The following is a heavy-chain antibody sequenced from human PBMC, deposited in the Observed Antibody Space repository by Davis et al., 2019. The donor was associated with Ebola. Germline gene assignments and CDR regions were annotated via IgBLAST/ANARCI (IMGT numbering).Heavy chain of an antibody. J-gene: IGHJ4*02. CDR1: GYTFTTYW. Sequence: GESLKISCKGSGYTFTTYWIGWVRQMPGKGLEWMAIIYPGDSDTRYSPSFQGQVTISADKSINTAYLQWSSLKASDTAMYYCARRGGWSGAFLDYWGQGTLVTVSS. D-gene: IGHD3-3*02. CDR3: ARRGGWSGAFLDY. V-gene: IGHV5-51*01. CDR2: IYPGDSDT.